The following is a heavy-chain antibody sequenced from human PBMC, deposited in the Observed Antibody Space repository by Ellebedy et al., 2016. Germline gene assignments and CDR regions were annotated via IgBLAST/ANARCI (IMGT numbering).Heavy chain of an antibody. CDR3: AGSNHKNHGDHFDY. CDR1: GFIFSDYN. Sequence: GGSLRLSCAASGFIFSDYNMHWVRQAPGKGLEWVAAVSYDGSNEYYTDSVKGRFDVSRDNSRKMVFLQMSGLRAEDTAMYYCAGSNHKNHGDHFDYWGQGSRVTVSS. CDR2: VSYDGSNE. J-gene: IGHJ4*02. V-gene: IGHV3-30*09. D-gene: IGHD2-21*02.